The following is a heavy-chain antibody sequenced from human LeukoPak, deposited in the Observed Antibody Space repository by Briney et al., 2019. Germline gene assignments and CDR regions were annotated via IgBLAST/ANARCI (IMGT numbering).Heavy chain of an antibody. J-gene: IGHJ4*02. CDR2: INPNSGGT. Sequence: ASVKVSCKASGYTFTGYYMHWVRQAPGQGLEWMGRINPNSGGTNYAQKFQGRVTMTRDTSISTAYMELSRLRSDDTAVYYCAREWLSEPYYFDYWGRGTLVTVSS. D-gene: IGHD3-22*01. CDR3: AREWLSEPYYFDY. V-gene: IGHV1-2*06. CDR1: GYTFTGYY.